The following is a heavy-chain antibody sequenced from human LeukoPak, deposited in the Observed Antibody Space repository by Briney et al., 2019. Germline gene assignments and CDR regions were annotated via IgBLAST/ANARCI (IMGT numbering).Heavy chain of an antibody. CDR2: MNPNTGTT. J-gene: IGHJ5*02. D-gene: IGHD1-26*01. CDR1: GYTFNGYY. V-gene: IGHV1-2*02. CDR3: ARRIVTPTTKWFDA. Sequence: ASVKVSCKASGYTFNGYYIHWVRQAPGQGLEWVGWMNPNTGTTKYGQTLQGRVIMTRDTSISTAYMEVSRLRSDDPAVYYGARRIVTPTTKWFDAWGQGTLVTVSS.